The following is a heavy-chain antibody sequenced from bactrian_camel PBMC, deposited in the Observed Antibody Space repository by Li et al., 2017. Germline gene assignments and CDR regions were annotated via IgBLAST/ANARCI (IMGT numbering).Heavy chain of an antibody. J-gene: IGHJ4*01. Sequence: HVQLVESGGGSEQAGGSLRLSCVASRYSPCMAWLRQALGREREVIGAINNVATPYYADSVRDRFTISQDNPNGTLILQMDSLKPEDTALYYCAAELNGDRWASCRTGAYRYWGQGTQVTVS. V-gene: IGHV3S55*01. D-gene: IGHD1*01. CDR3: AAELNGDRWASCRTGAYRY. CDR1: RYSPC. CDR2: INNVATP.